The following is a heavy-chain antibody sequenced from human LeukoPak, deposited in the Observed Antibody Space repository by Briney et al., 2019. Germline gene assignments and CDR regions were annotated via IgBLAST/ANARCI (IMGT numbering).Heavy chain of an antibody. Sequence: GGSLRLSCAASGFTLSNYEMNWVRQAPGKGLEGVSYISSPGNAFYADFVKGRFTVSRDNAKTSLYLQMNSLTADDTAVYYCARELWDSSGYYPIDYWGQGILVTVSS. CDR1: GFTLSNYE. CDR2: ISSPGNA. J-gene: IGHJ4*02. D-gene: IGHD3-22*01. CDR3: ARELWDSSGYYPIDY. V-gene: IGHV3-48*03.